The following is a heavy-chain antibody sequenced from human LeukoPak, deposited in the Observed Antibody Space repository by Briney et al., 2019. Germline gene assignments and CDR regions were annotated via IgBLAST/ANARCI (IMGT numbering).Heavy chain of an antibody. Sequence: GRSLRLSCAASGFTFSRHGMHWVRQAPGKGLEWVAVIGDTGRAKYYADSVEGRFTASRDNSKNTLYLEMNSLRYDDTALYYCAREAAWGNWYFDLWGRGTRVTVS. V-gene: IGHV3-30*03. D-gene: IGHD3-16*01. J-gene: IGHJ2*01. CDR3: AREAAWGNWYFDL. CDR2: IGDTGRAK. CDR1: GFTFSRHG.